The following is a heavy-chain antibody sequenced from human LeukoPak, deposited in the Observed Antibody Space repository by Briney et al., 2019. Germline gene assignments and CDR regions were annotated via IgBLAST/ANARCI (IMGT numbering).Heavy chain of an antibody. V-gene: IGHV1-2*02. CDR2: INPNSGGT. D-gene: IGHD3-3*01. J-gene: IGHJ4*02. CDR1: GYTFTGYY. CDR3: ARALGVVIMIWFDY. Sequence: ASVKVSCKASGYTFTGYYMHWVRQAPGQGLERMGWINPNSGGTNYAQKFQGRVTMTRDTSISTAYMELSRLRSGDTAVYYCARALGVVIMIWFDYWGQGTLVTVSS.